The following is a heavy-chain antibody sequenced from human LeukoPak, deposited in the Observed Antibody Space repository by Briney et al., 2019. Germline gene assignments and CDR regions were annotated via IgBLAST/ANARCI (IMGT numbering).Heavy chain of an antibody. V-gene: IGHV3-74*01. J-gene: IGHJ3*02. D-gene: IGHD6-19*01. CDR2: IRSDGSDT. CDR3: AREVSGGWYSIGAFDI. Sequence: HAGGSLRLSCAASGFTFSDTWMHWVRQAPGEGLVWVSRIRSDGSDTRYAESVKGRFTISRDNAKNTLYLQMNSLRAEDTAVYYCAREVSGGWYSIGAFDIWGQGTMVTVSS. CDR1: GFTFSDTW.